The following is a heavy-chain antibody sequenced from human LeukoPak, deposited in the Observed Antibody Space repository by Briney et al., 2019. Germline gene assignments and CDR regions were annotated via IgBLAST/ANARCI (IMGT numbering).Heavy chain of an antibody. J-gene: IGHJ4*02. Sequence: ASVKVSCKASGYTFTGYYMHWVRQAPGQGLEWMGWINPNSGGTNYAQKFQGRVTMTRDTSISTAYMELSRLRSDDTAVYYCARDWEDDIVVVPAAILWGQGTLVTVSS. CDR3: ARDWEDDIVVVPAAIL. D-gene: IGHD2-2*02. CDR1: GYTFTGYY. CDR2: INPNSGGT. V-gene: IGHV1-2*02.